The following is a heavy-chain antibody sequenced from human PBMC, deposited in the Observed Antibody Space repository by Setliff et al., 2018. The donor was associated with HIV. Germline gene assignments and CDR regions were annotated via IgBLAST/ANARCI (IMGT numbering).Heavy chain of an antibody. CDR3: ARTGYAFDV. J-gene: IGHJ3*01. CDR1: GGSMNANH. V-gene: IGHV4-59*08. CDR2: IHVSGST. Sequence: SETLSLTCTVSGGSMNANHWSWIRQSPGKGPEWIAYIHVSGSTYFNPSLSSRVTISIDTSNNQFSLRLSSVTAADTAVYYCARTGYAFDVWGLGTMVTVS.